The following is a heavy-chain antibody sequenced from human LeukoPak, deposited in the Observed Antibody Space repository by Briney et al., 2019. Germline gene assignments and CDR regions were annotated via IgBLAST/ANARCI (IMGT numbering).Heavy chain of an antibody. CDR2: IWYDGSNK. V-gene: IGHV3-33*01. J-gene: IGHJ4*02. D-gene: IGHD5-18*01. CDR1: GSTFSSYG. CDR3: ARMKQSYSYGSPFDY. Sequence: GGSLRLSCAASGSTFSSYGMHWVRQAPGKGLEWVAVIWYDGSNKYYADSVKGRFTISRDNSKNTLYLQMNSLRAEDTAVYYCARMKQSYSYGSPFDYWGQGTLVTVSS.